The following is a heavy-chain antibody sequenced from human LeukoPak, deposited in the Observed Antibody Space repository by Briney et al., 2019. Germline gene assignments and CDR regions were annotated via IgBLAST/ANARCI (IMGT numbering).Heavy chain of an antibody. CDR3: ARDAPPRITAPLDV. CDR1: GGSISGSSYY. V-gene: IGHV4-39*07. Sequence: SESLYLTCTVSGGSISGSSYYWGCVRQPPGQGLEWNGSIYYSGSTYYNPSLKSRVTISVDTSKNQFSLKLSSVTAADTAVYYCARDAPPRITAPLDVWGKGTTVTVSS. CDR2: IYYSGST. D-gene: IGHD3-3*01. J-gene: IGHJ6*04.